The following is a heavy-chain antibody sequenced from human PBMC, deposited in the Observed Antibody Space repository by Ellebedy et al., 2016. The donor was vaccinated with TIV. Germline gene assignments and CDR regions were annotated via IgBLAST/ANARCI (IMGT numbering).Heavy chain of an antibody. V-gene: IGHV3-30*18. CDR2: ISYDGSNK. CDR1: GFTFSSYG. Sequence: GGSLRLSXAASGFTFSSYGMHWVRQAPGKGLEWVAVISYDGSNKYYADSVKGRFTISRDNSKNTLYLQMNSLRAEDTAVYYCAKDYGNAFDIWGQGTMVTVSS. D-gene: IGHD4-17*01. CDR3: AKDYGNAFDI. J-gene: IGHJ3*02.